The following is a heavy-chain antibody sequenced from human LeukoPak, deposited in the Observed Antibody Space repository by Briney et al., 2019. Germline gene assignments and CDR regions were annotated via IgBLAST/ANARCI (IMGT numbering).Heavy chain of an antibody. J-gene: IGHJ4*02. V-gene: IGHV4-59*01. CDR1: GGSISSYY. Sequence: KASETLSLTCTVSGGSISSYYWSWIRQPPGKGLEWIGYIYDSGSTNNNPSLKSRVTISVDTSKNQFSLKLSSVSAADTAVYYCARDGYSPFDYWGQGTLVTVSS. CDR2: IYDSGST. D-gene: IGHD5-24*01. CDR3: ARDGYSPFDY.